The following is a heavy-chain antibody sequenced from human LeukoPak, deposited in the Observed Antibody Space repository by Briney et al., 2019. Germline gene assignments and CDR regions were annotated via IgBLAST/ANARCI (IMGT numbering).Heavy chain of an antibody. CDR3: AREWQWLVRYFDY. J-gene: IGHJ4*02. CDR1: GFIFSSYG. V-gene: IGHV3-30*02. D-gene: IGHD6-19*01. CDR2: IRYDGSNK. Sequence: GGSLRLSCAASGFIFSSYGMHWVRQAPGKGLEWVAFIRYDGSNKYYADSVRGRFTISRDNSKNTLYLQMNSLRAEDTAVYYCAREWQWLVRYFDYWGQGTLVTVSS.